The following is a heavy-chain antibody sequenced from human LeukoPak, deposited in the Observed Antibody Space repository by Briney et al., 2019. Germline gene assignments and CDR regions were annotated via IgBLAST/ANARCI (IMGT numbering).Heavy chain of an antibody. CDR1: GYTFTSYG. V-gene: IGHV1-18*01. CDR3: ARERSSGPGYNWFDP. CDR2: ISAYNGNT. D-gene: IGHD3-10*01. J-gene: IGHJ5*02. Sequence: ASVKVSCKASGYTFTSYGISWVRQAPGQGLEWMGWISAYNGNTNYAQKLQGRVTMTTDTSTSTAYMELRSLRSDDTAVYYCARERSSGPGYNWFDPWGQGTLVTVSS.